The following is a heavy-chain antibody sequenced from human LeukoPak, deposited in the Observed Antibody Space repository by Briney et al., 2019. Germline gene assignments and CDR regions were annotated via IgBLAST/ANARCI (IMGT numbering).Heavy chain of an antibody. CDR2: IYHSGST. CDR3: ARAPRDSSSSNYMRRFDY. J-gene: IGHJ4*02. CDR1: GYSISSDNY. V-gene: IGHV4-38-2*01. Sequence: SETLSLTCAVSGYSISSDNYWVWIRPPPGQGLELTGGIYHSGSTYYNPSLKSRVTMSVDTSKNQFSLKLSSVTAADTAVYYCARAPRDSSSSNYMRRFDYWGQGTLVTVSS. D-gene: IGHD3-22*01.